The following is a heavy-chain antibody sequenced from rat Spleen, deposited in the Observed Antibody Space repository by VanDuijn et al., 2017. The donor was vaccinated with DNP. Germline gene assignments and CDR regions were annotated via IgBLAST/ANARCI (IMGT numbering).Heavy chain of an antibody. CDR3: TRAPRSGLYYFDY. D-gene: IGHD3-1*01. CDR1: GFTFSDYN. Sequence: EVQLVESGGGLVQPGRSLKLSCAASGFTFSDYNMAWVRQAPKKGLEWVATIIYDGSRTYYRDSVKGRFTISRDNAKSTLYLQMNSLRSEDTATYYCTRAPRSGLYYFDYWGQGVMVTVSS. V-gene: IGHV5-7*01. J-gene: IGHJ2*01. CDR2: IIYDGSRT.